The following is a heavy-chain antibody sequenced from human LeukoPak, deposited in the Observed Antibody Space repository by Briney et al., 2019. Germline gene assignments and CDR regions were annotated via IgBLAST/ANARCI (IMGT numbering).Heavy chain of an antibody. V-gene: IGHV3-20*04. J-gene: IGHJ4*02. D-gene: IGHD3-22*01. CDR1: GFIFNSYG. Sequence: RSGGSLRLSCAASGFIFNSYGMYWVRQAPGKGLEWVSAINWNGGSTGYADSVKGRFTISRDNAKNSLYLQMNSLRAEDTALYYCARNFGGGDSSGPYYWGQGTLVTVSS. CDR3: ARNFGGGDSSGPYY. CDR2: INWNGGST.